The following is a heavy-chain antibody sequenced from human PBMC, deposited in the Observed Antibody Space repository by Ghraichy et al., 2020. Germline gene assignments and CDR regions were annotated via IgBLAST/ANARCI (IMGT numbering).Heavy chain of an antibody. J-gene: IGHJ6*03. CDR3: AKDGSSPIAYYYYYMDV. Sequence: GGSLRLSCAASGFTFSSYGMHWVRQAPGKGLEWVAVISYDGSNKYYADSVKGRFTISRDNSKNTLYLQMNSLRAEDTAVYYCAKDGSSPIAYYYYYMDVWGKGTTVTVSS. D-gene: IGHD6-13*01. V-gene: IGHV3-30*18. CDR2: ISYDGSNK. CDR1: GFTFSSYG.